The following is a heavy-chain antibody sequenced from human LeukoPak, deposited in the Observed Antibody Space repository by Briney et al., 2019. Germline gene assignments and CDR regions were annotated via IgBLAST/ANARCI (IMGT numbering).Heavy chain of an antibody. CDR3: AMTYYYDSSGNYNWFDP. D-gene: IGHD3-22*01. Sequence: SETLSLTCTVSGGSISSYYWSWIRQPPGKGLEWIGYIYYSGSTNYNPSLKSRVTISVDTSKNQFSLKLSSVTAADTAVYYCAMTYYYDSSGNYNWFDPWGQGTLVTVSS. J-gene: IGHJ5*02. CDR1: GGSISSYY. CDR2: IYYSGST. V-gene: IGHV4-59*08.